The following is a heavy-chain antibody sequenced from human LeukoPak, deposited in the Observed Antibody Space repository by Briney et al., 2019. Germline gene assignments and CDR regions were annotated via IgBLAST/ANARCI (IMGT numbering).Heavy chain of an antibody. Sequence: GGSLRLSCAASGLTFSSHWMHWVRQAPGKGLVWVSRITNDGSSTTYADSVKGRFTISRDNAKNMLYLQMNRLRAEDTATYYCAKDHDYDSSGPRWGQGTLVTVFS. CDR1: GLTFSSHW. CDR3: AKDHDYDSSGPR. D-gene: IGHD3-22*01. V-gene: IGHV3-74*01. CDR2: ITNDGSST. J-gene: IGHJ4*02.